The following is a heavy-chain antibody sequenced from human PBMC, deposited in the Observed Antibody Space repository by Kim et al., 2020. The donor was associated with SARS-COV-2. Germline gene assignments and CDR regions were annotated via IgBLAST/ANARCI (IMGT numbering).Heavy chain of an antibody. Sequence: SVKGRLTTSRDNSKNTLYLQMNSLRAEDTAVYYCAKDPYYDFWSGYSFDYWGQGTLVTVSS. D-gene: IGHD3-3*01. V-gene: IGHV3-23*01. CDR3: AKDPYYDFWSGYSFDY. J-gene: IGHJ4*02.